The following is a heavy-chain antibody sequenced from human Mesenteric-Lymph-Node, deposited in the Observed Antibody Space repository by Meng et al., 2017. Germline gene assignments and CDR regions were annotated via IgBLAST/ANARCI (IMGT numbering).Heavy chain of an antibody. CDR1: GFTFSSYW. CDR3: ARRYWGYYYYGMDV. Sequence: GESLKISCAASGFTFSSYWMSWVRQAPGKGLEWVANIKQDGSEKYYVDSVKGRFTISRDNAKNSLYLQMNSLRAEDTAVYSCARRYWGYYYYGMDVWGQGTTVTVSS. D-gene: IGHD2-8*02. V-gene: IGHV3-7*01. CDR2: IKQDGSEK. J-gene: IGHJ6*02.